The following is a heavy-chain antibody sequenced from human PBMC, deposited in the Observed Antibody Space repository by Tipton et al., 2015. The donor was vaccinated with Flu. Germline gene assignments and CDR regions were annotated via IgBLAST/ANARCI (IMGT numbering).Heavy chain of an antibody. V-gene: IGHV3-21*04. D-gene: IGHD3-22*01. J-gene: IGHJ3*02. Sequence: SLRLSCAASGFSFGSYSMNWVRQAPGKGLEWVSSIDTSGHAIYYADSVKGRSTISRDNSKNTLFLQMSSLRAEDTAMYFCATDPDAFYYDTWAVDIWGQGTMLTVSS. CDR2: IDTSGHAI. CDR3: ATDPDAFYYDTWAVDI. CDR1: GFSFGSYS.